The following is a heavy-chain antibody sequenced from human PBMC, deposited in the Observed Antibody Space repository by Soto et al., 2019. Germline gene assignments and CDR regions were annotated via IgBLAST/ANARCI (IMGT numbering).Heavy chain of an antibody. Sequence: EVQLLESGGGLVQPGGSLRLSCAASGFTFSSYAMSWVRQAPGKGLEWVSAISGSGGSTYYADSVKGRFTISRDNSKNTLYLQMNSLRAEDTAVYYCAPPLPRGSVSVLHFDYWGQGTLVTVSS. CDR1: GFTFSSYA. D-gene: IGHD5-12*01. J-gene: IGHJ4*02. V-gene: IGHV3-23*01. CDR2: ISGSGGST. CDR3: APPLPRGSVSVLHFDY.